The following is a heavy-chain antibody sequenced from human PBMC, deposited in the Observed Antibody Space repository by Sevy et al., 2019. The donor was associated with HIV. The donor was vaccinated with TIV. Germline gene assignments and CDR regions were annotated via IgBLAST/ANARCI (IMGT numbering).Heavy chain of an antibody. Sequence: GGSLRLSCAASGFTFSDYYMSWIRQAPGKGLEWVSYISSSGSTIYYADSVKGRFTISRDNAKNSLYLQMNILRAEDTAVYYCARDLNGYYYDSSGYPTYYYYGMDVWGQGTTVTVSS. D-gene: IGHD3-22*01. CDR1: GFTFSDYY. V-gene: IGHV3-11*01. CDR2: ISSSGSTI. CDR3: ARDLNGYYYDSSGYPTYYYYGMDV. J-gene: IGHJ6*02.